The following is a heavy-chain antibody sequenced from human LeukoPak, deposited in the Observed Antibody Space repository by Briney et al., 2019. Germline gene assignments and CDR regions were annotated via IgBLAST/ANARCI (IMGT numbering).Heavy chain of an antibody. CDR1: GFTFNAFW. Sequence: GGSLRLSCAASGFTFNAFWMHWVRQAPGKGLVWVSRINSDGSSIAYADSVKGRFTISRDNAKNTLYVQMNSLKAEDTALYYCAKKVVVGATSPYSDFQDWGQGTLVTVSS. CDR3: AKKVVVGATSPYSDFQD. D-gene: IGHD1-26*01. CDR2: INSDGSSI. J-gene: IGHJ1*01. V-gene: IGHV3-74*01.